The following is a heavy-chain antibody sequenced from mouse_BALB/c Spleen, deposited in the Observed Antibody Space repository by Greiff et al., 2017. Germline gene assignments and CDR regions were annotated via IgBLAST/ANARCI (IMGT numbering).Heavy chain of an antibody. V-gene: IGHV5-6-5*01. CDR1: GFTFSSYA. J-gene: IGHJ3*01. Sequence: EVKLMESGGGLVKPGGSLTLSCAASGFTFSSYAMSWVRQTPEKRLEWVASISSGGSTYYPDSVKGRFTISRDNARNILYLQMSSLRSEDTAMYYCAREDTDYYGYWFAYWGQGTLVTVSA. CDR2: ISSGGST. D-gene: IGHD1-2*01. CDR3: AREDTDYYGYWFAY.